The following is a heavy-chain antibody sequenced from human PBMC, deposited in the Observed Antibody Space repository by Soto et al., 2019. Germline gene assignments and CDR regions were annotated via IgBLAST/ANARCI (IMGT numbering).Heavy chain of an antibody. Sequence: SQTLSLTCGISGDSVSSNSAAWNWLRQSPSRGLEWLGRTYYRSKWYNDYAVSVESRITINPDTSKNHFSLQLNFVTPEDTAVYFCARGEQYSGRIFDYWGQGTWSPSPQ. V-gene: IGHV6-1*01. D-gene: IGHD1-26*01. CDR2: TYYRSKWYN. CDR1: GDSVSSNSAA. CDR3: ARGEQYSGRIFDY. J-gene: IGHJ4*02.